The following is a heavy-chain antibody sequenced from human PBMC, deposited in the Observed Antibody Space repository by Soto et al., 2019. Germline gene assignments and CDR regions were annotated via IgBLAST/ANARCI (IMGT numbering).Heavy chain of an antibody. CDR2: IWYDGSNK. V-gene: IGHV3-33*01. CDR3: VRGSRYDILTGYYC. J-gene: IGHJ4*02. CDR1: GFTFSSYG. Sequence: GGSLRLSCAASGFTFSSYGMHWVRQAPGKGLEWVAVIWYDGSNKYYADSVKGRFTISRDNSKNTLYLQMNSLRAEDTAVYYCVRGSRYDILTGYYCWGQGTLVTVSS. D-gene: IGHD3-9*01.